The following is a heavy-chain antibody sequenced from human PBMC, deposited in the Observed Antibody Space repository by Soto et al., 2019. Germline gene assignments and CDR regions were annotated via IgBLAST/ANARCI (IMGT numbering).Heavy chain of an antibody. CDR1: RYAFASNS. D-gene: IGHD4-4*01. Sequence: VKPSSEARRYAFASNSMSSLQQSTEQGLEWMGWISAYNGNTNYAQKLQGRVTMTTDTSKSTAYMELRSLRSDDTAVYYCARRGMTTVTTYWFDSWGNGTLVTVSS. CDR3: ARRGMTTVTTYWFDS. J-gene: IGHJ5*01. V-gene: IGHV1-18*01. CDR2: ISAYNGNT.